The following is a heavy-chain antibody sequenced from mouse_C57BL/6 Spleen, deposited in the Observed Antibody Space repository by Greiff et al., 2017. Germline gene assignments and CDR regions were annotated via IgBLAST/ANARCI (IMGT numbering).Heavy chain of an antibody. D-gene: IGHD2-5*01. CDR2: IDPENGDT. J-gene: IGHJ3*01. V-gene: IGHV14-4*01. CDR3: TTSNYSNYFFAY. CDR1: GYTFTDYY. Sequence: VQLKQSGPVLVKPGASVKMSCKASGYTFTDYYMNWVKQSHGKSLEWIGWIDPENGDTEYASKFQGKATITADTSSNTAYLQLISLTSEDTAVYYCTTSNYSNYFFAYWGQGTLVTVSA.